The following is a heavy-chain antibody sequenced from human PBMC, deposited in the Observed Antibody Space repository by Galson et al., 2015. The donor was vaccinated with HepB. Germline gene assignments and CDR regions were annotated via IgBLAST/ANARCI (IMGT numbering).Heavy chain of an antibody. D-gene: IGHD2-21*02. Sequence: SLRLSCAASGFTFSSYSMNWVRQAPGKGLEWVSYISSSSSTIYYADSVKGRFTISRDNAKNSLYLQMNSLRAEDTAVYYCARGSRHHIVVVTAIDYWGQGTLVTVSS. J-gene: IGHJ4*02. CDR3: ARGSRHHIVVVTAIDY. V-gene: IGHV3-48*01. CDR2: ISSSSSTI. CDR1: GFTFSSYS.